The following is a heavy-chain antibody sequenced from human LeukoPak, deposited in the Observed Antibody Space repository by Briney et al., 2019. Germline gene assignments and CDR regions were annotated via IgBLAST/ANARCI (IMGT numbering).Heavy chain of an antibody. V-gene: IGHV4-4*07. CDR1: GGSISSYY. D-gene: IGHD5-12*01. J-gene: IGHJ5*02. CDR3: ARSQRWLQLEGWFDP. CDR2: IYTSGST. Sequence: PSETLSLTCTVSGGSISSYYWSWIRQPAGKGLEWIGRIYTSGSTNYNPSLKSRDTMSVDTSKNQFSLKLSSVIAADTAVYYCARSQRWLQLEGWFDPWGQGTLVTVSS.